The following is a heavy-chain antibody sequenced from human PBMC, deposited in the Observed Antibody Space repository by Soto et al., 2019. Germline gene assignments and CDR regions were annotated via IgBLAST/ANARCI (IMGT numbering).Heavy chain of an antibody. CDR1: GGSFSGYY. CDR3: ARGSDTAMVRAFDI. V-gene: IGHV4-34*01. Sequence: QVQLQQWGAGLLKPSETLSLTCAVYGGSFSGYYWSWIRQPPGKGLVWIGEINHSGSTNYNPSLKSRVTISVDTSKNQFSLKLSSVTAADTAVYYCARGSDTAMVRAFDIWGQGTMVTVSS. CDR2: INHSGST. D-gene: IGHD5-18*01. J-gene: IGHJ3*02.